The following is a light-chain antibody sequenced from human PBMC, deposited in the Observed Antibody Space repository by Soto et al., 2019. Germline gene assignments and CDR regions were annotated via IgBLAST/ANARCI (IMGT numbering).Light chain of an antibody. CDR1: ESVLDY. CDR2: GIS. CDR3: QQYSKWPIT. J-gene: IGKJ5*01. V-gene: IGKV3-15*01. Sequence: EIVLTQSPATLSAYPGERANLSCRASESVLDYLAWFQQRPGQSPRLLIYGISTRATGIPARFSGSGSGTEFSLTISSLQSEDFAVYYCQQYSKWPITFGQGTRLEIK.